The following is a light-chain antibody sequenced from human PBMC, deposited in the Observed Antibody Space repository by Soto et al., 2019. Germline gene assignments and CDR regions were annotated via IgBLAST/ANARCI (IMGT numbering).Light chain of an antibody. V-gene: IGKV1-6*01. CDR3: LQDYSYPRT. CDR1: QGIRND. CDR2: ATS. J-gene: IGKJ3*01. Sequence: AIQMTQSPSSLSASVGDRVTITCRASQGIRNDLGWYQQKPGKAPRLLIFATSTLHSGVPSRFSGSGFGTDFTLTISSLQPEDVATYYCLQDYSYPRTFGPGTKVELK.